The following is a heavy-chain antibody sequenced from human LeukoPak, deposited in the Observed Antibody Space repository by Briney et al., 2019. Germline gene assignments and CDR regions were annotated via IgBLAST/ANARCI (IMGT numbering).Heavy chain of an antibody. D-gene: IGHD3-22*01. V-gene: IGHV4-59*01. CDR2: IYYSGNT. CDR1: GGSISGYY. J-gene: IGHJ5*02. CDR3: ARGTYYYDSSNREDWFDP. Sequence: PSETLSLTCIVSGGSISGYYLSWIRQPPGKGLEWIGYIYYSGNTNYNPSLKSRVTISVDTSKNQFSLKLSSGTAADTAVYFCARGTYYYDSSNREDWFDPWGQGTLVTVSS.